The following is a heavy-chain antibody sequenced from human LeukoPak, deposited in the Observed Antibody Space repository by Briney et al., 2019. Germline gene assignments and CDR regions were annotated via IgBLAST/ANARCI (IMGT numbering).Heavy chain of an antibody. CDR2: IYSAGNT. J-gene: IGHJ4*02. CDR1: GFTVSSNY. CDR3: ARGGTPGYSSGRIDY. D-gene: IGHD6-19*01. V-gene: IGHV3-53*04. Sequence: GSLRLSCVASGFTVSSNYMSWVRQAPGKGLEWVSVIYSAGNTYYADSVKGRFTISRHNSENTLYFHMNSLRVEDTAVYFCARGGTPGYSSGRIDYWGQGTLVTVSS.